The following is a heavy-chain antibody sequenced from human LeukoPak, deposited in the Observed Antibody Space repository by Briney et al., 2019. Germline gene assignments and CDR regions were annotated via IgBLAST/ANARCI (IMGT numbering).Heavy chain of an antibody. CDR2: IYPGDSDT. J-gene: IGHJ4*02. V-gene: IGHV5-51*01. CDR1: GYSFTNYW. CDR3: ARQSRDGSKTRGCYFDS. D-gene: IGHD3-10*01. Sequence: NLGESLKISCKGSGYSFTNYWIGWVRQMPGKGLEWMGIIYPGDSDTTYSPSFEGQVTISADKSIDTVYLQWSSLKASDTATYYCARQSRDGSKTRGCYFDSWGQGTLVTVSS.